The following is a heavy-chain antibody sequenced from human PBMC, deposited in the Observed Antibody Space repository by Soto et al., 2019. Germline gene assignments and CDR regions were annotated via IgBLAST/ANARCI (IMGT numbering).Heavy chain of an antibody. CDR2: VYHTGNA. D-gene: IGHD2-15*01. CDR3: VRHGYCGGGSCDWFDP. V-gene: IGHV4-59*08. CDR1: GGSIHSFY. Sequence: QVQLQESGPGLVKPSETLSLTCTVSGGSIHSFYWSWIRHPPGKGLEWIGYVYHTGNANYNPSLSSRVTISVDTSKNHFFLRLSSLTAADTAIYYCVRHGYCGGGSCDWFDPWGQGTLVTVSS. J-gene: IGHJ5*02.